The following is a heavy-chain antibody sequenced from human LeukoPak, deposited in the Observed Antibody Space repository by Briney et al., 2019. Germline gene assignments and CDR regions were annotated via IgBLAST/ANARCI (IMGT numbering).Heavy chain of an antibody. CDR1: GYSFTSYW. Sequence: AESPQISCKGSGYSFTSYWIGWVRQMPGKGLEWMGIIYPGDSDNSYSPSFQGQVTISADKSISTAYLQWSSLKASDTAMYYCARHGTRNYDFWSGYYSAEYFQHWGQGTLVTVSS. J-gene: IGHJ1*01. V-gene: IGHV5-51*01. CDR3: ARHGTRNYDFWSGYYSAEYFQH. D-gene: IGHD3-3*01. CDR2: IYPGDSDN.